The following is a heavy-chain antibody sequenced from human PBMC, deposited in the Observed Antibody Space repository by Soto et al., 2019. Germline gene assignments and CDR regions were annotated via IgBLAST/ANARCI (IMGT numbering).Heavy chain of an antibody. CDR2: IFPADSDT. CDR3: AFPYGDSLFGNY. Sequence: EVQLVQSGAEVKKPGESLQISCKGSGYSFATYWIGWVRQMPGKGLEWMGIIFPADSDTRYRPSFQGQVTISADKSINTAYLQWNSLKASDTAMYYCAFPYGDSLFGNYWGQGTLVTVSS. D-gene: IGHD4-17*01. J-gene: IGHJ4*02. V-gene: IGHV5-51*03. CDR1: GYSFATYW.